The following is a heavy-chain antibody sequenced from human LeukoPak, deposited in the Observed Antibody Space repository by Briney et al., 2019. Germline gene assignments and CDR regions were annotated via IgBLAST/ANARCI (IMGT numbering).Heavy chain of an antibody. V-gene: IGHV3-23*01. J-gene: IGHJ4*02. D-gene: IGHD6-13*01. CDR1: GFTFSSYA. CDR3: ARGRSDSSSWYLWNY. Sequence: PEGSLRLSCAASGFTFSSYAMSWVRQAPGKGLEWVSAISGSGGSTYYADSVKGRFTISRDNSKNTLYLQMNSLRAEDTAVYYCARGRSDSSSWYLWNYWGQGTLVTVSS. CDR2: ISGSGGST.